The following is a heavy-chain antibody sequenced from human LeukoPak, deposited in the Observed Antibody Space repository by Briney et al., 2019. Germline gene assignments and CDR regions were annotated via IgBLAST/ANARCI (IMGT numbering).Heavy chain of an antibody. CDR3: AREAPSFYYYYYMDV. V-gene: IGHV3-48*03. J-gene: IGHJ6*03. Sequence: SGGSLRLSCAASGFLFNTYKMNWVRQAPGKGLEWVSYISSSGSTIYYADSIKGRFTISRDNAKNSLYLQMNSLRAEDTAVYYCAREAPSFYYYYYMDVWGKGTTVTVSS. CDR2: ISSSGSTI. CDR1: GFLFNTYK.